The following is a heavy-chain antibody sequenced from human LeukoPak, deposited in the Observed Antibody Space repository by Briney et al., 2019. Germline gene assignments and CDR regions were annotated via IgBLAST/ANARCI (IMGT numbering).Heavy chain of an antibody. CDR3: ARDGSGYSYGYY. V-gene: IGHV3-33*01. Sequence: GGSLRLSCAASGFTFSSYGMHWVRQAPGEGLEWVAVIWYDGSNKYYADSVKGRFTISRDNSKNTLYLQMNSLRAEDTAVYYCARDGSGYSYGYYWGQGTLVTVSS. D-gene: IGHD5-18*01. J-gene: IGHJ4*02. CDR1: GFTFSSYG. CDR2: IWYDGSNK.